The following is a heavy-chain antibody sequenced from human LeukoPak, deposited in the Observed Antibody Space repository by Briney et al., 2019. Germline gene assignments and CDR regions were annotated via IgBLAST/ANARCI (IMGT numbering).Heavy chain of an antibody. CDR2: INHSGST. V-gene: IGHV4-34*01. Sequence: PSETLSLTCALSGGSITDYYYNWVRQPPGKGLEWIGEINHSGSTTYNPSLKSRVTMSIDTSKNQFSLKLSSVTAADTAIYYCARDAKYYYGSRTYFFFEYWGQGTLLTVSS. D-gene: IGHD3-10*01. J-gene: IGHJ4*02. CDR1: GGSITDYY. CDR3: ARDAKYYYGSRTYFFFEY.